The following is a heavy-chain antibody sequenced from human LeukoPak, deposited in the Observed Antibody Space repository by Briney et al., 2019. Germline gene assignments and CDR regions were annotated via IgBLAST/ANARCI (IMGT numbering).Heavy chain of an antibody. CDR1: GGSISSYY. J-gene: IGHJ4*02. V-gene: IGHV4-59*08. CDR2: IYYSEST. Sequence: SETLSLTCTVSGGSISSYYWSWIRQPPGKGLEWIGYIYYSESTNYNPSLKSRVTISVDTSKNQFSLKLSSVTAADTAVYYCARLFHLYSSGWYHFVHWGQGTLVTVSS. D-gene: IGHD6-19*01. CDR3: ARLFHLYSSGWYHFVH.